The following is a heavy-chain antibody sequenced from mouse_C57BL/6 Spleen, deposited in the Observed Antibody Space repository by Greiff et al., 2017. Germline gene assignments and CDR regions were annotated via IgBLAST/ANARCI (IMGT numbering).Heavy chain of an antibody. CDR2: INPGSGGT. Sequence: VKLMESGAELVRPGTSVKVSCKASGYAFTNYLIEWVKQRPGQGLEWIGVINPGSGGTNYNEKFKGKATLTADKSSSTAYMQLSSLTSEDSAVYFCARRYYGSSYALAMDYWGQGTSVTVSS. CDR3: ARRYYGSSYALAMDY. D-gene: IGHD1-1*01. CDR1: GYAFTNYL. J-gene: IGHJ4*01. V-gene: IGHV1-54*01.